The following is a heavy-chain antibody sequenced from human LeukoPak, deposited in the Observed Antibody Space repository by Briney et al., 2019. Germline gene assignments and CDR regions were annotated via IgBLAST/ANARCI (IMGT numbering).Heavy chain of an antibody. Sequence: GGSLRLSCAAPGFTVSTYYMTWVRHAPEKGLECVSVIYSGGSTYYADSVKGRFTVSRDNSKTTLYLQMNSLRAEDTAMYYCARGLGYCTSTTCLLPFDYWGQGTLVTVSS. CDR1: GFTVSTYY. CDR3: ARGLGYCTSTTCLLPFDY. D-gene: IGHD2-2*01. J-gene: IGHJ4*02. V-gene: IGHV3-53*01. CDR2: IYSGGST.